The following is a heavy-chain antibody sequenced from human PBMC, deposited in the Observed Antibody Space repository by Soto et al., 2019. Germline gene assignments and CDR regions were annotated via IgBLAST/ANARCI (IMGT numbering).Heavy chain of an antibody. J-gene: IGHJ4*02. D-gene: IGHD6-19*01. V-gene: IGHV1-18*01. CDR2: ISAYNGNT. Sequence: GASVKVSCKASGYTFTSYGISWVRQAPGQGLEWMGWISAYNGNTNYAQKLQGRVTMTTDTSTSTAYMELRSLRSDDTAVYYCARNQQWLVPGSFFLDYWGQGTLVTVSS. CDR1: GYTFTSYG. CDR3: ARNQQWLVPGSFFLDY.